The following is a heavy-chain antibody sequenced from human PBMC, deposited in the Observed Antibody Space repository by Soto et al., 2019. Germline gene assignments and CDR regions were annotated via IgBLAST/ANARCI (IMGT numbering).Heavy chain of an antibody. V-gene: IGHV1-69*13. CDR3: ARGRDIVVVVAATLFNWFDP. Sequence: SVKVSCKASGGTFSSYAISWVRQAPGQGLEWMGGIIPIFGTANYAQKFQGRVTITADESTSTAYMELSSLRSEDTAVYYCARGRDIVVVVAATLFNWFDPWGQGTLVTVSS. J-gene: IGHJ5*02. CDR2: IIPIFGTA. CDR1: GGTFSSYA. D-gene: IGHD2-15*01.